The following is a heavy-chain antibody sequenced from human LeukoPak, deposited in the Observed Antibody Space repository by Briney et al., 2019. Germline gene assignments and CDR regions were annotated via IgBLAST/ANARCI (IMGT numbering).Heavy chain of an antibody. V-gene: IGHV3-74*01. CDR3: ARVGCSGTNCYGYYYYYGMDV. D-gene: IGHD2-2*01. J-gene: IGHJ6*02. CDR2: INSDGSST. CDR1: GFTFSTYW. Sequence: GGSLRLSCAASGFTFSTYWMHWVRQAPGKGLVWVSRINSDGSSTSYADSVKGRFSISRDNAKITLYLQMNSLRAEDTAVYYCARVGCSGTNCYGYYYYYGMDVWGQGTTVTVSS.